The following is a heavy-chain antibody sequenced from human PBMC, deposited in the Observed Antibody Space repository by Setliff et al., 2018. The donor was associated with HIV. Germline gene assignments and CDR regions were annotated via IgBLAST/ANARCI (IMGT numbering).Heavy chain of an antibody. V-gene: IGHV4-59*11. CDR3: AKGAGFYGDYTFDY. J-gene: IGHJ4*02. Sequence: TLSLTCTVSGASISSHYWSWIRQSPGRELEWIGYIYSTGSTNYNPSLQSRVSISMDASKNKFSLKVTSVTFADTAVYYCAKGAGFYGDYTFDYWGQGHLVTVSS. CDR1: GASISSHY. D-gene: IGHD4-17*01. CDR2: IYSTGST.